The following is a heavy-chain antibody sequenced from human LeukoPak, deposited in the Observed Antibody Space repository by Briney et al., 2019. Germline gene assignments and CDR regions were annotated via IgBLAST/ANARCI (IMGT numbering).Heavy chain of an antibody. J-gene: IGHJ4*02. CDR3: AREEWYYFDY. Sequence: PGGSLRLSCAASGFLFRSYEMNWARQAPGKGLEWVSVVSGSGGTTYYADSVKGRFTISRDNSKNTLYLQMNSLRAEDMAVYYCAREEWYYFDYWGQGTLVTVSS. V-gene: IGHV3-23*01. D-gene: IGHD3-3*01. CDR2: VSGSGGTT. CDR1: GFLFRSYE.